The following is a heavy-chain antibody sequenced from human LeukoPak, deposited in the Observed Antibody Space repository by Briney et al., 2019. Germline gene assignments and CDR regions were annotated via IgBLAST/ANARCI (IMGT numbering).Heavy chain of an antibody. CDR1: GGTFSSYA. J-gene: IGHJ4*02. V-gene: IGHV1-69*13. D-gene: IGHD6-6*01. CDR2: IIPIFGTA. Sequence: SVKVSCKASGGTFSSYAISWVRQAPGQGLEWMGGIIPIFGTANYAQKFQGRVTITADESTSTAYMELSSLRSEDTAVYYCAKDGYSSSSFTPFDYWGQGTLVTVSS. CDR3: AKDGYSSSSFTPFDY.